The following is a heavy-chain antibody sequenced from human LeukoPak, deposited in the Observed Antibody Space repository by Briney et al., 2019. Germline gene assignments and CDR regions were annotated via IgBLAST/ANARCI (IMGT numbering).Heavy chain of an antibody. CDR3: ARADSPFDY. J-gene: IGHJ4*02. CDR1: GFTVSSYS. Sequence: GGSLRLSCAASGFTVSSYSMNWVRQAPGKGLEWVANIKQDGSEKYYVDSVKGRFTISRDNAKNSLYLQMNSLRAEDTAVYYCARADSPFDYWGQGTLVTVSS. CDR2: IKQDGSEK. V-gene: IGHV3-7*03.